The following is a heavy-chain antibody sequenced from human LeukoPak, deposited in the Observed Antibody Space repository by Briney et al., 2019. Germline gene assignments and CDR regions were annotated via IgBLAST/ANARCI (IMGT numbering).Heavy chain of an antibody. J-gene: IGHJ4*02. V-gene: IGHV3-7*01. Sequence: PGGSLRLPCAASGFTFSSSWMTWVRQAPGKGLEWVASIREDGSEKTSVDSVKGRFTISRDNAKNSLYLQMDSLRAEDTAVYYCARGPTNGQAFDYWGQGTLVSVSS. CDR1: GFTFSSSW. D-gene: IGHD2-8*01. CDR2: IREDGSEK. CDR3: ARGPTNGQAFDY.